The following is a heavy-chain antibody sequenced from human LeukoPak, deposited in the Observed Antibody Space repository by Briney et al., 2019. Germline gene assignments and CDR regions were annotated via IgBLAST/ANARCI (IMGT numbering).Heavy chain of an antibody. J-gene: IGHJ5*02. CDR1: GITLSNYG. D-gene: IGHD2-2*01. CDR3: ARNPYQLLNWFDP. Sequence: GGSLRLSCAVSGITLSNYGMSWVRQAPGKGLEWVAGISGSGGGTYYADSVKGRFTISRDNAKNSLYLQMNSLRAEDTAVYYCARNPYQLLNWFDPWGQGTLVTVSS. CDR2: ISGSGGGT. V-gene: IGHV3-21*01.